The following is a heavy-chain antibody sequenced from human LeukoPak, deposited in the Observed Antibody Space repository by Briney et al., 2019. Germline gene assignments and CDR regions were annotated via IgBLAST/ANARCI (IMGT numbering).Heavy chain of an antibody. CDR1: GYSISSGYY. D-gene: IGHD2-15*01. J-gene: IGHJ4*02. CDR2: IYHSGST. Sequence: SETLSLTCAVSGYSISSGYYWGWIRQPPGKGLEWIGSIYHSGSTYYNPSLKSRVTISVDTSKNQFSLKLSSVTAADTAVYYCARYSSGFSFGYWGQGTLVTVSS. CDR3: ARYSSGFSFGY. V-gene: IGHV4-38-2*01.